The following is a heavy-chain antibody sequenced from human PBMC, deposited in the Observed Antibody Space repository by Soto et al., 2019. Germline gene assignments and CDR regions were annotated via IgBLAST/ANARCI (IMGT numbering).Heavy chain of an antibody. Sequence: QVQLQQWGAGLLKPSGTLSLTCAVYGGSFSGYQWSWIRQTPGRGLEWIGEINDSGSINYNPSLKRRVTILVDTPKRQISLKLTSVTAAATAVYYCARGLRLWFGELSRRGGYYYYMDVWGKGTTVTVSS. J-gene: IGHJ6*03. CDR1: GGSFSGYQ. D-gene: IGHD3-10*01. CDR3: ARGLRLWFGELSRRGGYYYYMDV. CDR2: INDSGSI. V-gene: IGHV4-34*01.